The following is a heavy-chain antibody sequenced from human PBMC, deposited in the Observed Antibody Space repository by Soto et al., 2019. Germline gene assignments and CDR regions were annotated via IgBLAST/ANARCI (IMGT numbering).Heavy chain of an antibody. J-gene: IGHJ6*02. Sequence: PVGSLKISCNGSGYSFTSYWISWVRQMPWKGLEWMGRIDPSDSYTNYSPSFQGHVTISADKSISTAYLQWSSLKASDTAMYYCARQDDFWSKYSYYYYGMDVWGQGTTVTVSS. D-gene: IGHD3-3*01. CDR1: GYSFTSYW. CDR3: ARQDDFWSKYSYYYYGMDV. CDR2: IDPSDSYT. V-gene: IGHV5-10-1*01.